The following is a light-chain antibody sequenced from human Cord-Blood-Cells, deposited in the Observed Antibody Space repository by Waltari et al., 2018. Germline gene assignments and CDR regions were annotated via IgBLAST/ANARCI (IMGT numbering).Light chain of an antibody. V-gene: IGLV2-8*01. Sequence: QSALTQPPSASGSPGQSVTISCTGTSSDVGGYNYVSWYQQHPGKAPKLMIYEVSKRPAGVPDRFSCSKSGNTASLPVSGLQAEDEADYYCSSYAGSNNLVFGGGTKLTVL. CDR3: SSYAGSNNLV. CDR1: SSDVGGYNY. J-gene: IGLJ2*01. CDR2: EVS.